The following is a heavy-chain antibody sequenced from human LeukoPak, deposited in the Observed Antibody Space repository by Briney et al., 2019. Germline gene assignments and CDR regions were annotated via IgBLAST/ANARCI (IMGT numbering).Heavy chain of an antibody. D-gene: IGHD6-19*01. V-gene: IGHV3-7*01. Sequence: GGSLRLSCAASGFTFSSYWISWVRQAPGKGLEWVANIKQDGSEKYYVDSVKGRFSISRDNAKNSLYLQMNSLRAEDTAVYYCAKDLNSSGWLFDYWGQGTLVTVSS. CDR3: AKDLNSSGWLFDY. J-gene: IGHJ4*02. CDR1: GFTFSSYW. CDR2: IKQDGSEK.